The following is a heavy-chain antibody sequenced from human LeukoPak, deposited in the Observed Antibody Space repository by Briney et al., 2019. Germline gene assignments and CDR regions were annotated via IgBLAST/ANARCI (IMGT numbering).Heavy chain of an antibody. CDR3: ARARREGSSPYYYYMDV. D-gene: IGHD2-2*01. CDR2: IIPIFGTA. CDR1: GGTFSSYA. Sequence: GASVKVSCKASGGTFSSYAISWVRQAPGQGLEWMGGIIPIFGTANYAQKFQGRVTITTDESTSTAYMELSSLRSEDTAVYYCARARREGSSPYYYYMDVWGKGTTVTVSS. J-gene: IGHJ6*03. V-gene: IGHV1-69*05.